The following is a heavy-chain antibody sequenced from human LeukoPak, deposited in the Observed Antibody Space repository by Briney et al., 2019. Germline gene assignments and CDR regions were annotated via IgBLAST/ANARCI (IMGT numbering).Heavy chain of an antibody. Sequence: PGGSLRLSSSVSGFTFSTYVMHWVRPAPGKGLEYVSAISSNGDNTYYADSVKGRFTISRDNSKNTLYLQMSSLRADDTAVYYCVRGTGYWGQGTLVTVSS. CDR1: GFTFSTYV. V-gene: IGHV3-64D*06. J-gene: IGHJ4*02. CDR3: VRGTGY. CDR2: ISSNGDNT.